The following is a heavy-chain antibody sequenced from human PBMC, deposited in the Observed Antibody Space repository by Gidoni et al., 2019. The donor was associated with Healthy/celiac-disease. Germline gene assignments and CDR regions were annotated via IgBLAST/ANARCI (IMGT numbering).Heavy chain of an antibody. D-gene: IGHD2-2*02. CDR2: IRSKANSYAT. J-gene: IGHJ3*02. Sequence: EVQLVESGGGLVQPGGSLKLYCAASGFTFRGSAMHWVRQASGKGLGWVGRIRSKANSYATAYAASVKGRFTISRDDSKNTEYLQMNSLKTEDTAVYYCTSTPILTEVPAAIAWDDAFDIWGQGTMVTVSS. CDR1: GFTFRGSA. V-gene: IGHV3-73*02. CDR3: TSTPILTEVPAAIAWDDAFDI.